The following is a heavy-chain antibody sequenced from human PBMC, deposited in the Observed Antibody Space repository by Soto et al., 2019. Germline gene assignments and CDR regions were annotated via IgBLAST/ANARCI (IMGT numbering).Heavy chain of an antibody. D-gene: IGHD3-22*01. CDR1: GFTFSSYA. V-gene: IGHV3-23*01. CDR3: AKEYDSSGANDY. CDR2: ISGSGGST. J-gene: IGHJ4*02. Sequence: EVQLLESGGGLVQPGGSLRLSCAASGFTFSSYAMSWVRQAPGKGLEWVSAISGSGGSTYYADSVKGRFTISRDNSKNTLYRQMNGLRAEDTAVYYCAKEYDSSGANDYWGQGTLVTVSS.